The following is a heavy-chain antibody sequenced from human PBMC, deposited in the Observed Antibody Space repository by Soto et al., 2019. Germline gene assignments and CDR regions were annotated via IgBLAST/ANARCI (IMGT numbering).Heavy chain of an antibody. CDR1: GFTFSSYA. V-gene: IGHV3-30-3*01. Sequence: QVQLVESGGGVVQPGRSLRLSCAASGFTFSSYAMHWVRQAPGKGLEWVAVISYDGSNKYYADSVKGRFTISRDNSKNTLYLQMNSLRAEDTAVYYCARGADYGDYWAEYAFDIWGQGTMVTVSS. CDR3: ARGADYGDYWAEYAFDI. CDR2: ISYDGSNK. J-gene: IGHJ3*02. D-gene: IGHD4-17*01.